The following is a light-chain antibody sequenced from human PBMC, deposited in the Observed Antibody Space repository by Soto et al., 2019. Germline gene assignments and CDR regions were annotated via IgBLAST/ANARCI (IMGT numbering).Light chain of an antibody. CDR1: QSVGGY. CDR2: DAS. V-gene: IGKV3-11*01. Sequence: EIVLTQSPATLSLSPGERATLSCRASQSVGGYLDWYQQKPGKAPRLLIYDASNRASGIPARFSGSGSGTDFTLTISSLEPEDLAVYYGHQRSNWPPLTFGGGTKVEIK. J-gene: IGKJ4*01. CDR3: HQRSNWPPLT.